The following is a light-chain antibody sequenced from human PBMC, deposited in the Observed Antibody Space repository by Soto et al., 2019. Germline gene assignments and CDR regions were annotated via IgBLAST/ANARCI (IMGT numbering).Light chain of an antibody. Sequence: QAVVTQEPSLTVSPGGTVTLTCGSSTGAVTSGLYPYWFQQKPGQAPRTLIYDTTNKHSWTPARFSGSLLGGKAALSLSGAQTEDEAEYYCLLSYSDAVVFGGGTKLTVL. J-gene: IGLJ2*01. V-gene: IGLV7-46*01. CDR3: LLSYSDAVV. CDR1: TGAVTSGLY. CDR2: DTT.